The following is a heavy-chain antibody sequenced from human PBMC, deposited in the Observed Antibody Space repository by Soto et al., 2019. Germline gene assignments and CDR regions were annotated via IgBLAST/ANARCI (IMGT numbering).Heavy chain of an antibody. J-gene: IGHJ4*02. CDR2: IYYSGST. Sequence: SETLSLTCTVSGGSISSYYWSWIRQPPGKGLEWIGYIYYSGSTNYNPSLKSRVTISVDTSKNQFSLKLSSVSAADTAVYYCARRAYCGGDCYSNYFDYWGQGTLVTVS. CDR1: GGSISSYY. D-gene: IGHD2-21*02. V-gene: IGHV4-59*01. CDR3: ARRAYCGGDCYSNYFDY.